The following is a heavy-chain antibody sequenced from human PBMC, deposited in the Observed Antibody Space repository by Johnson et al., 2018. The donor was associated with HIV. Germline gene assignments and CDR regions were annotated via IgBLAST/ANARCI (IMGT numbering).Heavy chain of an antibody. CDR2: INWNGGST. D-gene: IGHD1-26*01. CDR3: ARDRDLGRAFDI. V-gene: IGHV3-20*04. Sequence: VQLVESWGGLVQPGGSLRLSCAASGFTVSNNYMSWVRQAPGKGLEWVSGINWNGGSTGYADSVKGRFTISRDNAKNSLYLQMNSLRAEDTALYYCARDRDLGRAFDIWGQGTMVTVSS. J-gene: IGHJ3*02. CDR1: GFTVSNNY.